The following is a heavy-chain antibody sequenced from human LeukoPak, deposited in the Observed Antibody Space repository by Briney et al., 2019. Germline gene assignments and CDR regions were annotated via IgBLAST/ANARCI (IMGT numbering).Heavy chain of an antibody. D-gene: IGHD6-19*01. CDR1: GFTFSTYG. V-gene: IGHV3-30*02. CDR3: AKVGYGWYEVDY. J-gene: IGHJ4*02. Sequence: PGGSLRLSCAASGFTFSTYGMHWVRQAPGKGLDWVAFIRYDGSEGYYADSVKDRFTVSRDNSKNRMYLQMNSLRAEDTAIYYCAKVGYGWYEVDYWSQGTLVTVSS. CDR2: IRYDGSEG.